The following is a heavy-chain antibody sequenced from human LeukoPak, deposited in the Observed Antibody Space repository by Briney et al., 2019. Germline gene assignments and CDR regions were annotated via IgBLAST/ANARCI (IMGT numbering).Heavy chain of an antibody. Sequence: SETLSLTCAVYGGSFSGYYWSWIRQPPGKGLEWIGEINHSGSTNYNPSLKSRVTISVDTSKNQFSLKLSSVTAADTAVYYCARDPRGSGSYYNPPFDYWGQGTLVTVPS. CDR1: GGSFSGYY. V-gene: IGHV4-34*01. CDR2: INHSGST. CDR3: ARDPRGSGSYYNPPFDY. J-gene: IGHJ4*02. D-gene: IGHD3-10*01.